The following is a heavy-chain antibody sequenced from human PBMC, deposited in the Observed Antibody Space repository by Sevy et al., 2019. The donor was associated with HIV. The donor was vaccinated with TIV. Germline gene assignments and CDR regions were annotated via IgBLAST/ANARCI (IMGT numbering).Heavy chain of an antibody. J-gene: IGHJ4*02. CDR1: GGSISSSSYY. V-gene: IGHV4-39*01. CDR2: IYYSGST. CDR3: ERHGYTTVTTGLRYFDD. Sequence: SETLSLTCTVSGGSISSSSYYWGWIRQPPGKGLEWIGSIYYSGSTYYNPSLKSRVTISVDTSKNQFSLKLSSVTAADTAVYYCERHGYTTVTTGLRYFDDWGQGTLVTVSS. D-gene: IGHD4-4*01.